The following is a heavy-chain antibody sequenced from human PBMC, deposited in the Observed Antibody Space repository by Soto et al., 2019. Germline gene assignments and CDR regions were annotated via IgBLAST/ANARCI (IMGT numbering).Heavy chain of an antibody. CDR2: IYPDDSDT. CDR1: GYSFADYW. D-gene: IGHD2-2*02. CDR3: ARLQWVVVPTAIEV. Sequence: GESLKISCQGSGYSFADYWIGWVRQMPGKGLQWMGIIYPDDSDTRYSPSFQGQVTISADKSISTAYLQWSSLEASDTALYYCARLQWVVVPTAIEVWGQGSLVTVSS. V-gene: IGHV5-51*01. J-gene: IGHJ4*02.